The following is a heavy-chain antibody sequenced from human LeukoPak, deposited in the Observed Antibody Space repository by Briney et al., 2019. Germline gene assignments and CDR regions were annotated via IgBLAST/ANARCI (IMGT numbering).Heavy chain of an antibody. J-gene: IGHJ4*02. CDR3: ARVEYYGSGSYYGTGKY. CDR1: GFTFSSYS. V-gene: IGHV3-21*01. D-gene: IGHD3-10*01. Sequence: GGSLRLSCAASGFTFSSYSMNWVRQAPGKGLEWVSSISSSSSSYIYYADSVKGRFTISRDNAKNSLYLQMNSLRAEDTAVYYCARVEYYGSGSYYGTGKYWGQGTLVTVSS. CDR2: ISSSSSSYI.